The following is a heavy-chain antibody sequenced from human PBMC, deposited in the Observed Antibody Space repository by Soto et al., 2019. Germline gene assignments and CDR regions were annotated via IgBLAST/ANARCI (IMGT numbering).Heavy chain of an antibody. V-gene: IGHV1-18*04. CDR1: GYTFISHG. D-gene: IGHD2-15*01. J-gene: IGHJ6*02. Sequence: QVQLVQSGVEVKKPGASVKVSCKASGYTFISHGISWVRQAPGQGLEWMGWISGKNGNTNYAQKLQGRVTLTTDTSTSTAYMELRSLRSDDTAVYYCARVSSSIVVVPDYGMDVWGQGTTATVSS. CDR3: ARVSSSIVVVPDYGMDV. CDR2: ISGKNGNT.